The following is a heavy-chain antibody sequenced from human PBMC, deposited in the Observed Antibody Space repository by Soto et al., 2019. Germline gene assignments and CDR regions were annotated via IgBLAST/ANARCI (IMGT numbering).Heavy chain of an antibody. D-gene: IGHD3-3*01. CDR3: ASGKGPILEDY. Sequence: SVKVSCKASGGTFSSYTISWVRQAPGQGLEWMGRIIPILGIANYAQKFQGRVTITADKSTSTAYMELSSLRSEDTAVYYCASGKGPILEDYWGQGTLVTVSS. V-gene: IGHV1-69*02. CDR2: IIPILGIA. CDR1: GGTFSSYT. J-gene: IGHJ4*02.